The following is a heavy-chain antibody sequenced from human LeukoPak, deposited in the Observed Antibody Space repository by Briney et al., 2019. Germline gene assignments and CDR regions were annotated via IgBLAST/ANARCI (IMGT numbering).Heavy chain of an antibody. Sequence: SVKVSSKASGGTFSSYAISWVRQAPGQGLEWMGGIIPIFGTANYAQKFQGRVTITTDESTSTAYMELSSLRSEDTAVYYCARDSSGWYYFDYWGQGTLVTVSS. CDR3: ARDSSGWYYFDY. D-gene: IGHD6-19*01. J-gene: IGHJ4*02. CDR1: GGTFSSYA. CDR2: IIPIFGTA. V-gene: IGHV1-69*05.